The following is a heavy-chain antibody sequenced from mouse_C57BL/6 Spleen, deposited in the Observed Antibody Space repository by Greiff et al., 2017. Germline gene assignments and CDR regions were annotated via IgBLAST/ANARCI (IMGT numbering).Heavy chain of an antibody. J-gene: IGHJ4*01. CDR2: VYWDDDK. V-gene: IGHV8-12*01. D-gene: IGHD2-3*01. CDR1: GFSLSTSGVG. CDR3: ARIGRDGYYDAMDY. Sequence: QVTLKESGPGILQSSQTLSLTCSFSGFSLSTSGVGVSWIRQPSGKGLEWLAHVYWDDDKRYNPSLKSRLTISKDTSRNQVFLKITSVDTADTATYYCARIGRDGYYDAMDYWGQGTSVTVSS.